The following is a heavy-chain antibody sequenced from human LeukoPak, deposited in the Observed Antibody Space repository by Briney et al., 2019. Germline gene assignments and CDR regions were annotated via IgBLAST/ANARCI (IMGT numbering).Heavy chain of an antibody. CDR1: GYTFTSYY. V-gene: IGHV1-2*06. J-gene: IGHJ4*02. CDR3: ARAGSNSHYYDSSGYYYFDY. Sequence: GASVKVSCKASGYTFTSYYMHWVRQAPGQGLEWMGRINPNSGGTNYAQKFQGRVTMTRDTSISTAYMELSRLRSDDTAVYYCARAGSNSHYYDSSGYYYFDYWGQGTLVTVSS. D-gene: IGHD3-22*01. CDR2: INPNSGGT.